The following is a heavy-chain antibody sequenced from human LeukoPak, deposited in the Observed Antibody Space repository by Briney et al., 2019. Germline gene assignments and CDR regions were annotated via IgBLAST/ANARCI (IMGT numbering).Heavy chain of an antibody. CDR1: GFTFSSYS. CDR3: ARDRGLTGTNFDY. CDR2: ISSSSSYI. Sequence: GGSLRLSCAASGFTFSSYSMNWVRQAPGKRLEWVSSISSSSSYIYYAHSVKGRFTISRDNAKNSLYLQMNSLRAEDTAVYYCARDRGLTGTNFDYWGQGTLVTVSS. V-gene: IGHV3-21*01. J-gene: IGHJ4*02. D-gene: IGHD1-20*01.